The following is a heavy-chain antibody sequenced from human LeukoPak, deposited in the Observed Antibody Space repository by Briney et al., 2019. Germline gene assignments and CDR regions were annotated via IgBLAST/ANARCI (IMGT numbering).Heavy chain of an antibody. CDR2: ISGSGENT. V-gene: IGHV3-23*01. D-gene: IGHD2-15*01. CDR3: VRALVGDGSSTY. CDR1: GFTFSSYA. Sequence: GGSLRLSCAASGFTFSSYAMSWVRQAPGKGLEWVSAISGSGENTNYADSVKGRFTMSRDNSRNMLYLQMNSLRGEDTAVYYCVRALVGDGSSTYWGQGTLATVSS. J-gene: IGHJ4*02.